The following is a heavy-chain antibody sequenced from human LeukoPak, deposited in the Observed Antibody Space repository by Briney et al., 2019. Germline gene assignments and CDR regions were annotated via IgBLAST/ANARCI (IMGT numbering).Heavy chain of an antibody. Sequence: PSETLSLTCTVSGGSISSYYWSWIRQPPGKGLERIGYIYYSGSTNYNLSLKSRVPISVDTSKNQFSLKLSSVTAADTAVYYCARHRNSGGTDAFDIWGQGTMVTISS. V-gene: IGHV4-59*08. D-gene: IGHD2-15*01. J-gene: IGHJ3*02. CDR2: IYYSGST. CDR1: GGSISSYY. CDR3: ARHRNSGGTDAFDI.